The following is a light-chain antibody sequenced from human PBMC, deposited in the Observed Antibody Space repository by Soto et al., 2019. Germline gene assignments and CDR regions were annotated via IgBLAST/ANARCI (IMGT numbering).Light chain of an antibody. CDR2: DGY. Sequence: EIIMTQSPATLSVSPGERVTLSCRASQGVGSTLAWYRQQPGQAPRLLIYDGYIRASGVPARFSGSGSGIEFTLTITGLQSEDFAVYFCQHNKTWPLAFGGGTKVEIK. J-gene: IGKJ4*01. CDR3: QHNKTWPLA. CDR1: QGVGST. V-gene: IGKV3-15*01.